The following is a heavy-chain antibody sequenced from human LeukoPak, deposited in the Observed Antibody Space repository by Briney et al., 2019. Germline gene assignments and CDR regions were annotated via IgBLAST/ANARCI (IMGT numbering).Heavy chain of an antibody. CDR2: ISYDGSNK. D-gene: IGHD6-6*01. CDR1: GFTFSSYG. V-gene: IGHV3-30*18. J-gene: IGHJ6*03. CDR3: AKDGVIAARRYYYYYMDV. Sequence: GGSLRLSCAASGFTFSSYGMHWVRQAPGKGLEWVAVISYDGSNKYYADSVKGRFTISRDNSKNTLYLQMNSLRAEDTAVYYCAKDGVIAARRYYYYYMDVWGKGTTVTVSS.